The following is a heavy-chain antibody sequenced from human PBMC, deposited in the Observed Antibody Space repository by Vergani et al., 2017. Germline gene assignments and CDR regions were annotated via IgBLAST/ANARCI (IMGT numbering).Heavy chain of an antibody. J-gene: IGHJ4*02. CDR2: INHSGRT. CDR3: ARVFGYSDY. Sequence: QVQLQQWGAGLLKPSETLSLTCAVYGGSFSGYYWSWIRQPPGKGLEWIGEINHSGRTNYNPSLKSRVTISVDTSKTQFSLKLSSVTAADTAVYYCARVFGYSDYWGQGTLVTVSS. V-gene: IGHV4-34*01. D-gene: IGHD5-18*01. CDR1: GGSFSGYY.